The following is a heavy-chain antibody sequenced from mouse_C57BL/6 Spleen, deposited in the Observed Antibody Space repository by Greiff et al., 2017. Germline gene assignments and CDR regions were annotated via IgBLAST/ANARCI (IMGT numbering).Heavy chain of an antibody. CDR2: IWRGGST. J-gene: IGHJ2*01. CDR3: AISTGLDY. V-gene: IGHV2-2*01. D-gene: IGHD4-1*02. CDR1: GFSLTSYG. Sequence: VQLQQSGPGLVQPSQSLSITCTVSGFSLTSYGVHWVRQSPGKGLEWLGLIWRGGSTDYNAAFISRLSTIKDNSKSQVFFKMNSLQADDTAIYYCAISTGLDYWGQGTTLTVSS.